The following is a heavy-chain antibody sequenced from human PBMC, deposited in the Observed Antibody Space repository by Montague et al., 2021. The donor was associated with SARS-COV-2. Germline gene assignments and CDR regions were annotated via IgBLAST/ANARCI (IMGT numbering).Heavy chain of an antibody. CDR1: GDSVAGHRAG. V-gene: IGHV6-1*01. D-gene: IGHD3-16*01. J-gene: IGHJ4*02. Sequence: CAISGDSVAGHRAGWEENTHALSTLLESLARSYFRTNWNYDYAASVAGRVTVNPDTSKNQVSLELRSVTPEDTAVYYCSRIAFAVIPHWGQGTLVTVSS. CDR3: SRIAFAVIPH. CDR2: SYFRTNWNY.